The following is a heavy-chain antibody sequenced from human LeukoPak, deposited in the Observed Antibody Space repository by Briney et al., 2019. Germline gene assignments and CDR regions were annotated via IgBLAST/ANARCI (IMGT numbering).Heavy chain of an antibody. V-gene: IGHV3-30*02. CDR3: AKDIAAYCGGDCYSSH. CDR2: IRYDGSNK. D-gene: IGHD2-21*01. J-gene: IGHJ4*02. CDR1: GFTFSSYG. Sequence: GRSLRLSCAASGFTFSSYGMHWVRQAPGKGLEWVAFIRYDGSNKYYADSVKGRFTISRDNSKNTLYLQMNSLRAEDTAVYYCAKDIAAYCGGDCYSSHWGQGTLVTVSS.